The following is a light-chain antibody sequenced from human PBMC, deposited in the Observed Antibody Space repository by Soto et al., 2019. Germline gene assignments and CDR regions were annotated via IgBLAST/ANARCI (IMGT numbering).Light chain of an antibody. J-gene: IGLJ2*01. V-gene: IGLV1-40*01. CDR2: GNS. CDR3: QSYDSSQSGSVV. CDR1: SSNIGAGYD. Sequence: QSVLTQPPSVSGAPGQRVTISCTGSSSNIGAGYDVHWYQHLPGTAPKVLIYGNSNRPAGVPDRFSGSKSGTSASLAITGLQAEDEADYYCQSYDSSQSGSVVFGGGTKLTVL.